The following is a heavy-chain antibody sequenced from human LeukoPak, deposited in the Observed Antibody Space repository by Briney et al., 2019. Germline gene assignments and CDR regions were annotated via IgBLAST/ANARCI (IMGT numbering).Heavy chain of an antibody. J-gene: IGHJ4*02. Sequence: GGSLRLSCAASGFTFSSYSMNWVRQAPGKGLEWVSHITASGTAMFYADSVKGRFTISRDNSKNTLYLQMNSLRAEDTAVYYCARGRSDRARFVDYWGQGTLVTVSS. CDR1: GFTFSSYS. V-gene: IGHV3-48*01. CDR2: ITASGTAM. CDR3: ARGRSDRARFVDY. D-gene: IGHD3-10*01.